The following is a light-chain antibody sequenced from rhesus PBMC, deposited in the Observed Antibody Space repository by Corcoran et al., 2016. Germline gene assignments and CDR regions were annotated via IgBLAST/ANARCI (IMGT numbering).Light chain of an antibody. CDR3: QQYNDLLPS. CDR1: ESVGSY. V-gene: IGKV3-40*03. CDR2: SAY. Sequence: EIVMTQSPATLSLSPGETATLSCRASESVGSYLAWYQQKPGQAPKLLVHSAYFRATGIPDRVSSSGSRTEFTLTLSSLEPEDVGVYHCQQYNDLLPSFGQGTKVEIK. J-gene: IGKJ2*01.